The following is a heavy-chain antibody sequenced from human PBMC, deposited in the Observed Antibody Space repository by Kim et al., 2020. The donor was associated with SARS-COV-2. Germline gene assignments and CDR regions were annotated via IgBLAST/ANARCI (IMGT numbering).Heavy chain of an antibody. J-gene: IGHJ4*02. Sequence: DSVKGRFNISRDTSKNTLYLQMNSLRAEDTAVYYCAKDWVIAAVGGLFDYWGQGTLVTVSS. D-gene: IGHD6-13*01. CDR3: AKDWVIAAVGGLFDY. V-gene: IGHV3-23*01.